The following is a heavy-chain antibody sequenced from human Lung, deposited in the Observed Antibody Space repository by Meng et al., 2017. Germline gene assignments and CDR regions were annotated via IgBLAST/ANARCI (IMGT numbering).Heavy chain of an antibody. Sequence: EVASVESGVVPFHPGGSLSIPCAASRFTFRNYWMHWVRRAPGKGLVWVSRISGDGGSIVYADSVKGRFTISRDNAKNTLFLQMNSLRAEDTAVYYCARESGYFEYWGQGILVTVSS. J-gene: IGHJ4*02. CDR2: ISGDGGSI. CDR3: ARESGYFEY. V-gene: IGHV3-74*03. CDR1: RFTFRNYW.